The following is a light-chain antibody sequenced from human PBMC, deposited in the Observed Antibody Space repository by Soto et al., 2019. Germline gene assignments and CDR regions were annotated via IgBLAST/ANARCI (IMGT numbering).Light chain of an antibody. Sequence: DIQLTQSPSFLSASVGDRVTISCRASQGIGFSLAWYQQSPGKAPKLLIYTASTLQSGVPSRFSGSGSGTEFTLTFSSLQPEDFATYYCQQLFGSPLTFGGGTKVEIK. V-gene: IGKV1-9*01. CDR2: TAS. J-gene: IGKJ4*01. CDR1: QGIGFS. CDR3: QQLFGSPLT.